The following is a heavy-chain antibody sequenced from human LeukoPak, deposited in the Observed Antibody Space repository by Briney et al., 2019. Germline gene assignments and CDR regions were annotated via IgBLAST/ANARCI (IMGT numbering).Heavy chain of an antibody. CDR2: ISSSSSYI. V-gene: IGHV3-21*01. J-gene: IGHJ4*02. CDR1: GFTFSSYS. D-gene: IGHD5-12*01. Sequence: AGGSLRLSCAASGFTFSSYSMNWVRQAPAKGMEWVSSISSSSSYIYYEDSVKGRFTISRDNAKNSLYLQMNSLRAEDTAVYYCARVDIVATITYDYWGQGTLVTVSS. CDR3: ARVDIVATITYDY.